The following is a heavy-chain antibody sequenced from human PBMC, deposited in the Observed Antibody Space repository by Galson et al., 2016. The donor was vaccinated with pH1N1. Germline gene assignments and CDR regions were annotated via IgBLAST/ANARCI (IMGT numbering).Heavy chain of an antibody. V-gene: IGHV1-3*04. D-gene: IGHD2/OR15-2a*01. CDR1: GYTFITNA. Sequence: SVKVSCKASGYTFITNAIHWVRQAPGQRLEWMGWLNTGNGNTRYSDQFQGRVTFTRDTSASTAYPELSSLRSEDTAVYYCARRLSRTSGYWGQGTLIIVSS. J-gene: IGHJ4*02. CDR3: ARRLSRTSGY. CDR2: LNTGNGNT.